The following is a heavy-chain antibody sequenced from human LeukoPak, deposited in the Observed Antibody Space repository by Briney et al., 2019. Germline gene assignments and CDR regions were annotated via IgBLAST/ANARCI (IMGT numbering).Heavy chain of an antibody. CDR3: ARGRSYGSFDY. D-gene: IGHD5-18*01. V-gene: IGHV3-11*06. Sequence: GGSLRLSCAASGFTFSDYYMSWIRQAPGKGLEWVSYISSSSSYTNYADSVKGRFTISRDNAKNSLYLQMNSLRAEDTAAYYCARGRSYGSFDYWGQGTLVTVSS. J-gene: IGHJ4*02. CDR2: ISSSSSYT. CDR1: GFTFSDYY.